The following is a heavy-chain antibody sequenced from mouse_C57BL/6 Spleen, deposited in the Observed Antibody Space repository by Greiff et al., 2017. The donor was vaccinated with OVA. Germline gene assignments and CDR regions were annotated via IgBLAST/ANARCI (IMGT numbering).Heavy chain of an antibody. CDR3: ARGVLLFPYWDY. V-gene: IGHV1-69*01. CDR2: IDPSDSYT. D-gene: IGHD1-1*01. Sequence: QVQLQQSGAELVMPGASVKLSCKASGYTFTSYWMHWVKQRPGQGLEWIGEIDPSDSYTNYNQKFKGKSTLTVDKSSSTAYMQLSSLTSEDSAVYYCARGVLLFPYWDYWGQGTTLTVSS. CDR1: GYTFTSYW. J-gene: IGHJ2*01.